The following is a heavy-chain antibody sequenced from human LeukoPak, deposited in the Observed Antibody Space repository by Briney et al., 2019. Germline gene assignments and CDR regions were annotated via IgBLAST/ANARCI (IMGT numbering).Heavy chain of an antibody. CDR3: ARGARFGELLSY. D-gene: IGHD3-10*01. CDR2: ISSSGTTI. Sequence: GGYLRLSCAASGFTFSDYYRGWGRQERGKGVEWGSYISSSGTTIYYADPVKGRFTISRDNAKHSLYLQMNSLRAEDTAVYYCARGARFGELLSYWGQGTLVTVSS. J-gene: IGHJ4*02. V-gene: IGHV3-11*04. CDR1: GFTFSDYY.